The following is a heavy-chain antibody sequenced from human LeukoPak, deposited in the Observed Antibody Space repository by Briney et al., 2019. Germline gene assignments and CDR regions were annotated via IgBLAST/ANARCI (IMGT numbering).Heavy chain of an antibody. CDR3: ARVSSSGWSYYYYYMDV. Sequence: PSETLSLTCAVSGGSISSSNWWSWVRQPPGKGLEWIGYIYYSGSTNYNPSLKSRVTISVDTSKNQFSLKLSSVTAADTAVYYCARVSSSGWSYYYYYMDVWGKGTTVTVSS. CDR2: IYYSGST. V-gene: IGHV4-4*02. J-gene: IGHJ6*03. D-gene: IGHD6-19*01. CDR1: GGSISSSNW.